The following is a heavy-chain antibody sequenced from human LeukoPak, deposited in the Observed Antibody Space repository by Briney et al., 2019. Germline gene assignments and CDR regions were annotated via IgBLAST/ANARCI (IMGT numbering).Heavy chain of an antibody. D-gene: IGHD3-22*01. Sequence: GGSLRLSCAASGFTFSSYSMNWVRQAPGKGLEWVSVIYSGGSTYYADSVKGRFTISRDNSKNTLYLQMNSLRAEDTAVYYCARDGRYYDSSGFGAFDIWGQGTMVTVSS. V-gene: IGHV3-53*01. CDR1: GFTFSSYS. J-gene: IGHJ3*02. CDR2: IYSGGST. CDR3: ARDGRYYDSSGFGAFDI.